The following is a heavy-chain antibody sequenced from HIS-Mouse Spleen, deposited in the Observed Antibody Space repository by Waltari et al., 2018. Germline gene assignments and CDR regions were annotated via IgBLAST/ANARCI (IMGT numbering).Heavy chain of an antibody. CDR3: AREIPYSSSWYDWYFDL. J-gene: IGHJ2*01. Sequence: QLQLQESGPGLVKPSETLSLTCTVSGGSISSSRYYWCWIRQPHGKGLEWIGGFYYSGCAYYNPALKDQVTIPVNPSKNQFSLKLSPVTAADTAVYYCAREIPYSSSWYDWYFDLWGRGTLVTVSS. CDR2: FYYSGCA. V-gene: IGHV4-39*07. D-gene: IGHD6-13*01. CDR1: GGSISSSRYY.